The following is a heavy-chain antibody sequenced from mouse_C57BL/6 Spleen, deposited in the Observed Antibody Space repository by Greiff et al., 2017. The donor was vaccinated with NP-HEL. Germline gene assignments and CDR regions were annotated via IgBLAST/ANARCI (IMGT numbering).Heavy chain of an antibody. J-gene: IGHJ1*03. D-gene: IGHD1-1*01. CDR1: GFTFSDYY. CDR2: INYDGSST. CDR3: ARAYYYGSSDWYFDV. V-gene: IGHV5-16*01. Sequence: EVHLVESEGGLVQPGSSMKLSCTASGFTFSDYYMAWVRQVPEKGLEWVANINYDGSSTYYLDSLKSRFIISRDNAKNILYLQMSSLKSEDTATYYCARAYYYGSSDWYFDVWGTGTTVTVSS.